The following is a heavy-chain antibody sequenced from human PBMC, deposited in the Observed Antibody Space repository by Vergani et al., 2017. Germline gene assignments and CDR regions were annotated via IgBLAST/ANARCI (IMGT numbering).Heavy chain of an antibody. Sequence: QVQLVQSGAEVKKPGSSVKVSCKASGGTFSSYAISWVRQAPGQGLEWMGGIIPIFGTANYAQKFQGRVTITADESTSTAYMELSSLRSEDTAVSYCARDGGAVGATQMDAFDIWGQGTMVTVSS. CDR1: GGTFSSYA. J-gene: IGHJ3*02. CDR2: IIPIFGTA. CDR3: ARDGGAVGATQMDAFDI. D-gene: IGHD1-26*01. V-gene: IGHV1-69*01.